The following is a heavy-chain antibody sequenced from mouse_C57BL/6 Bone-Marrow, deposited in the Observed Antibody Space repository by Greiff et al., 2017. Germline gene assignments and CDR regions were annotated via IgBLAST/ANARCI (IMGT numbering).Heavy chain of an antibody. J-gene: IGHJ3*01. V-gene: IGHV1-54*01. D-gene: IGHD3-1*01. CDR1: GYAFTNYL. CDR3: ARSQNSESWFAF. CDR2: INPGSGGT. Sequence: QVQLKQSGAELVRPGTSVKVSCKASGYAFTNYLIEWVKQRPGQGLEWIGVINPGSGGTNYNEKFKGKATLTADKSSSTAYMQLSSLTSEDSAVYFCARSQNSESWFAFWGTGTLVTVSA.